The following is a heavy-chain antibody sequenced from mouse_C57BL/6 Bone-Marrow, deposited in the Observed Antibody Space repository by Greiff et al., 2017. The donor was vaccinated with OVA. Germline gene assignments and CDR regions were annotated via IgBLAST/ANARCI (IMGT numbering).Heavy chain of an antibody. CDR2: IRLKSDNYAT. Sequence: EVKLVESGGGLVQPGGSMKLSCVASGFTFSNYWMNWVRQSPEKGLEWVAQIRLKSDNYATHYAESVKGRFTISRDDSKSSVYLQMNNLRAEDTGIYYCTTGDSNWMDYWGQGTSVTVSS. J-gene: IGHJ4*01. CDR3: TTGDSNWMDY. D-gene: IGHD2-5*01. CDR1: GFTFSNYW. V-gene: IGHV6-3*01.